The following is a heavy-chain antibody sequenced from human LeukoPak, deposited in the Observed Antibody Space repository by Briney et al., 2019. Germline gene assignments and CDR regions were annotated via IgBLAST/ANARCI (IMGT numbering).Heavy chain of an antibody. D-gene: IGHD6-19*01. CDR2: MNPNSGNT. J-gene: IGHJ4*02. V-gene: IGHV1-8*01. CDR3: ARKSNTSSGWFAFDY. Sequence: ASVKVSCKASGYTFISYDINWVRQATGQGLEWMGWMNPNSGNTGYAQKFQGGVTMTRNTSISTAYMELSSLRSEDTAVYYCARKSNTSSGWFAFDYWGQGTLVTVSS. CDR1: GYTFISYD.